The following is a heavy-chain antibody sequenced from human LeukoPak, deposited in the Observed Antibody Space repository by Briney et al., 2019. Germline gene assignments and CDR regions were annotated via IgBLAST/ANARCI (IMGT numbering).Heavy chain of an antibody. CDR1: GGSISSSSYY. J-gene: IGHJ4*02. Sequence: SETLSLTCTVSGGSISSSSYYWGWIRQPPGKGLEWIGSIYYSGSTYYNPSLKSRVTISVDTSKNQFSLKLRSVTAADTAVYYCARRLTEYCTKGVCYWFDYWGRGTLVTVS. CDR2: IYYSGST. V-gene: IGHV4-39*01. CDR3: ARRLTEYCTKGVCYWFDY. D-gene: IGHD2-8*01.